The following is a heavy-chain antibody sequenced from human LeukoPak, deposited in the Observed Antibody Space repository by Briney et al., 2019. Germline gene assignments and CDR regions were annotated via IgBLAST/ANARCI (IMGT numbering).Heavy chain of an antibody. CDR1: GGSISSYY. J-gene: IGHJ4*02. CDR3: ARGNWYLYFDY. D-gene: IGHD6-13*01. Sequence: SETLSLTCTVSGGSISSYYWSWIRQPPGKGLEWIGYIYYSGSTNYNPSLKSRVTISVDTSKNQFSLKLSSVTAADTAAYYCARGNWYLYFDYWGQGTLVTVSS. CDR2: IYYSGST. V-gene: IGHV4-59*01.